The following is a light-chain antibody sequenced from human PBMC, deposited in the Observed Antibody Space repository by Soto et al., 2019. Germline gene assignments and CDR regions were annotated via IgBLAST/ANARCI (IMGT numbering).Light chain of an antibody. CDR2: GTS. CDR3: QQSYNTPRP. CDR1: QRIGRY. J-gene: IGKJ4*01. Sequence: DIQITQSPSSLSAAVGDKVTITCRPSQRIGRYINSNQQTPGKAPEFLIYGTSNLRSGVTSGFSGSGSGTDFTLTISSLQVEDFATYYCQQSYNTPRPVGGGTKVDIK. V-gene: IGKV1-39*01.